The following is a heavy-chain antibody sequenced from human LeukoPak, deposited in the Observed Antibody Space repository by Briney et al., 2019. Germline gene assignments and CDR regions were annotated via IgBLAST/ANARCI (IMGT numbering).Heavy chain of an antibody. D-gene: IGHD3-10*01. V-gene: IGHV3-33*08. CDR1: GFTFNYAW. Sequence: PGGSLRLSCAASGFTFNYAWMSWVRQAPGKGLEWVAVIWYDGSNKYYADSVKGRFTISRDNSKNTLYLQMNSLRAEDTAVYYCARGPPMVRGVISDYWGQGTLVTVSS. J-gene: IGHJ4*02. CDR2: IWYDGSNK. CDR3: ARGPPMVRGVISDY.